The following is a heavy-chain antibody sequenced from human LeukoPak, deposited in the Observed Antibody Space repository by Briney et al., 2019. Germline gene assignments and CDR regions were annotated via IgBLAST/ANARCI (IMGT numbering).Heavy chain of an antibody. CDR1: GGSFSGYY. Sequence: KPSETLSLTCAVYGGSFSGYYWSWIRQPPGKGLEWIGEINHSGSTNYNPSLKSRVTISVDTSKNQFSLKLSSVTAADTAVYYCARLGSDCTNGVCLNYYYYYMDVWGKGTTVTVSS. D-gene: IGHD2-8*01. J-gene: IGHJ6*03. CDR2: INHSGST. V-gene: IGHV4-34*01. CDR3: ARLGSDCTNGVCLNYYYYYMDV.